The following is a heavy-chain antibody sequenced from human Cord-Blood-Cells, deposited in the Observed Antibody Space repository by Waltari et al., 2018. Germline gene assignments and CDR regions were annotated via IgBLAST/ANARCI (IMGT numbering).Heavy chain of an antibody. D-gene: IGHD3-10*01. CDR3: TRPSGGEAFDI. Sequence: EVQLVASGGGLVQPGGLLKLSCAASGFTFSGSAMHGVRQASGKGLEWVGRIRSKANSYATAYAASVKGRFTISRDDSKNTAYLQMNSLKTEDTAVYYCTRPSGGEAFDIWGQGTMVTVSS. J-gene: IGHJ3*02. CDR1: GFTFSGSA. CDR2: IRSKANSYAT. V-gene: IGHV3-73*02.